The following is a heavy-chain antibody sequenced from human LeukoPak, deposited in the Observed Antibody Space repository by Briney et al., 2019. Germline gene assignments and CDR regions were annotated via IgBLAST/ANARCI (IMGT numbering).Heavy chain of an antibody. CDR3: ARGEGIVVVPAVSY. CDR2: INPNSGGT. V-gene: IGHV1-2*02. J-gene: IGHJ4*02. D-gene: IGHD2-2*01. CDR1: GYTFTGYY. Sequence: ASVKVSCKASGYTFTGYYMHWVRQAPGQGLEWMGWINPNSGGTNYAQKFQGRVTMTRDTSISTAYMELSRLRSDDTAVYYYARGEGIVVVPAVSYWGQGTLVTVSS.